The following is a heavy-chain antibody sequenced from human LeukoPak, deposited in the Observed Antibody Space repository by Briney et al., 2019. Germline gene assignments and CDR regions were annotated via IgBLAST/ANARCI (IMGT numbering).Heavy chain of an antibody. Sequence: PGGSLRLSCTASGFTFSSYAMSWVRQAPGKGLEWVSAISGSGGSTYYADSVKGRFTISRDNSKNTLYLQMNSLRAEDTAVYYCANPRWGQWLVGPFDYWGQGTLVTVSS. CDR1: GFTFSSYA. CDR3: ANPRWGQWLVGPFDY. J-gene: IGHJ4*02. V-gene: IGHV3-23*01. CDR2: ISGSGGST. D-gene: IGHD6-19*01.